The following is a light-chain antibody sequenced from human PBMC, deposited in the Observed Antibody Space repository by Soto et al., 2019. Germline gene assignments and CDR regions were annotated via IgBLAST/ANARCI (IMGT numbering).Light chain of an antibody. J-gene: IGLJ2*01. V-gene: IGLV2-8*01. CDR2: EVN. CDR3: SSYAGNNHLL. CDR1: SSDVGGYNS. Sequence: QSALTQPPSASGSPGQSVTISCTGTSSDVGGYNSVSWYQQHPGKAPKLMTYEVNKRPSGVPDRFSGSKSGNTASLTVSGLQAEDEADYYCSSYAGNNHLLFGGGTKLTVL.